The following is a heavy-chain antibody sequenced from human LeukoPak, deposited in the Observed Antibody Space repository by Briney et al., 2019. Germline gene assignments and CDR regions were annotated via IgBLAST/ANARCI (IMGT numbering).Heavy chain of an antibody. D-gene: IGHD3-9*01. Sequence: GESLKISCKGSGYSFTTYWIAWVRQMPGKGLEWMGIIYPGDSDTRYSPSFQAQVTISADKSISTAYLQWSSLKASDTAIYYCARREFGADWLTSGAFDRRLQGTMVTVSS. CDR3: ARREFGADWLTSGAFDR. CDR1: GYSFTTYW. J-gene: IGHJ3*02. CDR2: IYPGDSDT. V-gene: IGHV5-51*01.